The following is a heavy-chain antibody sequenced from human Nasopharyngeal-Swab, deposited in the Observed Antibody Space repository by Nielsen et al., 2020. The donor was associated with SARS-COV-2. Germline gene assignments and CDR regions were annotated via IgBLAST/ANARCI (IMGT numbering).Heavy chain of an antibody. CDR1: GFSFDDYT. V-gene: IGHV3-9*01. D-gene: IGHD3-10*01. CDR2: ISWKSGNI. J-gene: IGHJ6*03. Sequence: SLKISCVASGFSFDDYTMHWVRQAPGKGLEWVSGISWKSGNIGYADSVKGRFTISRDNAKNSVYLQMNSLRPEDTALYYCAKTMVRGDFYYFLDVWGKGTTVTVSS. CDR3: AKTMVRGDFYYFLDV.